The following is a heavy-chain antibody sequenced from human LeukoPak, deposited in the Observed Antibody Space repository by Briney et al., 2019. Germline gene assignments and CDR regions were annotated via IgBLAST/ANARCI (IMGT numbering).Heavy chain of an antibody. CDR1: GFTFSSYA. CDR2: ISSSGGSS. J-gene: IGHJ6*03. V-gene: IGHV3-23*01. CDR3: ARGSGYNFGYYFYYMDV. D-gene: IGHD5-24*01. Sequence: GGSLRLSCAASGFTFSSYAMSWVRQAPGKGLEWVSTISSSGGSSYYADSVKGRFTISRDNSKNTMYLQMNSLRAEDTAVYYCARGSGYNFGYYFYYMDVWGKGTTVTISS.